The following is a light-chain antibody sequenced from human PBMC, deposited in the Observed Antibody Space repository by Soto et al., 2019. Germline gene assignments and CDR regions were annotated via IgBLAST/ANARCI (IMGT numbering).Light chain of an antibody. J-gene: IGLJ2*01. Sequence: QSVLTQPASVSGSPGQSITISCTGTSSDVGGYNYVCWYQQHPGKAPKLIIHDVANRPSGISNRFSGSKSGNTASLSISGLQAEDEADYYCSSYTSSSTVVFGGGTKLTVL. CDR1: SSDVGGYNY. CDR2: DVA. V-gene: IGLV2-14*01. CDR3: SSYTSSSTVV.